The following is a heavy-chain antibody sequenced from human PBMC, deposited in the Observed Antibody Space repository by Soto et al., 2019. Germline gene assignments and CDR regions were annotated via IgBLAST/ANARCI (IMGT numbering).Heavy chain of an antibody. Sequence: GESLKISCTISRYSFASYWIGWVRQMPGKGLQWVGIIDPVDSYMRYSPSFLVRVTFSADKSINTAYLQWTSLKTSDRGIYYCARGQTNYYATGGSSPFDFWGQGTQVTVSS. D-gene: IGHD3-22*01. CDR1: RYSFASYW. J-gene: IGHJ4*02. CDR2: IDPVDSYM. CDR3: ARGQTNYYATGGSSPFDF. V-gene: IGHV5-51*01.